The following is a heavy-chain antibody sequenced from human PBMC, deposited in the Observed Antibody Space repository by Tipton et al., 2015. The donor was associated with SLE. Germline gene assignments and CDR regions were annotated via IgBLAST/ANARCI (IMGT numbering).Heavy chain of an antibody. D-gene: IGHD6-19*01. V-gene: IGHV4-39*01. CDR1: GGSISSSSYY. CDR2: IYYSGGT. Sequence: TLSLTCTVSGGSISSSSYYWGWIRQPPGKGLEWIGRIYYSGGTYYNPSLKSRVTISVDTSKNQFSLKLSSVTAADTAVYYCARLQYSSGPFDYWGQGTLVTVSS. J-gene: IGHJ4*02. CDR3: ARLQYSSGPFDY.